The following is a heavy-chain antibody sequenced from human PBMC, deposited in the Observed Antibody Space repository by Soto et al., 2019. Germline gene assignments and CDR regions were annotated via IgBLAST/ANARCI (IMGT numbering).Heavy chain of an antibody. CDR3: ARSWAIITLGYYYGMDV. D-gene: IGHD1-20*01. CDR1: GGTFSSYA. CDR2: IIPIFGTA. J-gene: IGHJ6*02. Sequence: SVKVSCKASGGTFSSYAISWVRQAPGQGLEWMGGIIPIFGTANYAQKFQGRVTITADKSTSTAYMELSSLRSEDTAVYYCARSWAIITLGYYYGMDVWGQGTTVTVSS. V-gene: IGHV1-69*06.